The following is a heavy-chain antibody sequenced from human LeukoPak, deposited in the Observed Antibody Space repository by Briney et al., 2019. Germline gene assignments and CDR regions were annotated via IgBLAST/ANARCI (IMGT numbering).Heavy chain of an antibody. CDR1: GFTFSSYG. CDR3: ARDRSSGYYYFDY. Sequence: GGSLRLSCEASGFTFSSYGMHWVRQAPGKGLEWVAVSWYDGSNRYYADSVKGRFTISRDDSKSALYLQKNSLRAEDTAVYYCARDRSSGYYYFDYWGQGTLVTVSS. J-gene: IGHJ4*02. CDR2: SWYDGSNR. V-gene: IGHV3-33*01. D-gene: IGHD3-22*01.